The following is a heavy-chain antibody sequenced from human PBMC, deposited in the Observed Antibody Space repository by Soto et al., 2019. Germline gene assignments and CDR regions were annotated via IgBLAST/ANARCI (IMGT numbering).Heavy chain of an antibody. CDR3: ARTIGVAYDSSGYDY. J-gene: IGHJ4*02. V-gene: IGHV1-46*01. Sequence: ASVKVSCKASGYTFTSYYMHWVRQAPGQGLEWRGIINPSGGSTSYAQKFQGRVTMTRDTSTSTVYMELSSLRSEDTAVYYCARTIGVAYDSSGYDYWGQGTLVTVSS. CDR2: INPSGGST. D-gene: IGHD3-22*01. CDR1: GYTFTSYY.